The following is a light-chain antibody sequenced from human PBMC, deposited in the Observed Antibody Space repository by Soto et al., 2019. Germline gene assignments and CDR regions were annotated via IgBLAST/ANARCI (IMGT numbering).Light chain of an antibody. Sequence: QSALTQPASLSGSPGQSITISCTGTSSDVGGYKYVSWYQQYPGRAPQLILYEVRNRPSGISFRFSGFKSGNTASLTISGLQAEDEADYYCSSFTSKSTLIFGGGTKLTVL. CDR2: EVR. J-gene: IGLJ2*01. V-gene: IGLV2-14*01. CDR3: SSFTSKSTLI. CDR1: SSDVGGYKY.